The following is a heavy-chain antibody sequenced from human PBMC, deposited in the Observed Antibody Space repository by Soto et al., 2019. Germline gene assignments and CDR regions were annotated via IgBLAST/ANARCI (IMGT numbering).Heavy chain of an antibody. V-gene: IGHV3-23*01. CDR1: GFTFSSYA. Sequence: PGGSLRLSCAASGFTFSSYAITWVGQAPGKGLEWVSVISGSGDRTYYADSVKGRFTISRDNSKNTLYLQMNSLRAEGTAVYYCASGRGRYFYYGMDVWGQGTTVTV. CDR2: ISGSGDRT. CDR3: ASGRGRYFYYGMDV. J-gene: IGHJ6*02. D-gene: IGHD1-26*01.